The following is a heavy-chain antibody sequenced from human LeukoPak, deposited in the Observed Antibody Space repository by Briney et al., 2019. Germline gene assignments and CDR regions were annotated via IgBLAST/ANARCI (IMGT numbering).Heavy chain of an antibody. J-gene: IGHJ4*02. CDR2: IIPILGIA. CDR3: ARGGGIAAAGSRY. CDR1: GGTFSSYA. D-gene: IGHD6-13*01. V-gene: IGHV1-69*04. Sequence: SVKVSCKASGGTFSSYAISWVRRAPGQGLEWMGRIIPILGIANYAQKFQGRVTITADKSTSTAYMELSSLRSEDTAVYYCARGGGIAAAGSRYWGQGTLVTVSS.